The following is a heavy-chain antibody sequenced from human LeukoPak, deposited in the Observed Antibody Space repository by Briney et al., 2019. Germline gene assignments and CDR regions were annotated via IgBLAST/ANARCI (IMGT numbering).Heavy chain of an antibody. D-gene: IGHD2-2*01. J-gene: IGHJ3*02. V-gene: IGHV3-23*01. CDR1: GFTFKNAW. CDR2: ISGSGSST. CDR3: AKTGLGYCSSTSCYGAFDI. Sequence: GGSLRLSCTGSGFTFKNAWMTWVRQAPGKGLEWVSAISGSGSSTYYADSVKGRFTISGDNSKNTLYLQMNSLRAEDTAVYYCAKTGLGYCSSTSCYGAFDIWGQGTMVTASS.